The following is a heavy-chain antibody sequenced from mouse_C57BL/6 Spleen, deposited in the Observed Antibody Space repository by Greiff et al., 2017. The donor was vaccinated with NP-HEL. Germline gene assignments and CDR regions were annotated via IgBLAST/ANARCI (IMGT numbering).Heavy chain of an antibody. J-gene: IGHJ1*03. CDR1: GFTFTDYY. D-gene: IGHD1-1*01. CDR2: IRNKANGYTT. CDR3: ARYPTTVVDWYFDV. V-gene: IGHV7-3*01. Sequence: DVKLVESGGGLVQPGGSLSLSCAASGFTFTDYYMSWVRQPPGKALEWLGFIRNKANGYTTEYSASVKGRFTISRDNSQSILYLQMNALRADDSAPYSCARYPTTVVDWYFDVWGTGTTVTVSS.